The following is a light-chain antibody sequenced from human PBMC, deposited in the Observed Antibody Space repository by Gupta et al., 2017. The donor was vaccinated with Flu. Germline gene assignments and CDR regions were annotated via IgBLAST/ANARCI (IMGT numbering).Light chain of an antibody. CDR1: SSDVGGYNY. CDR3: SSYTSSSTRV. CDR2: EVS. Sequence: TSSDVGGYNYVSWYQQQPGKAPKLLIYEVSNRPSGVSNRFSGSKAGHTASLTISGLQGEDEADYYCSSYTSSSTRVFGGGTKLTVL. J-gene: IGLJ2*01. V-gene: IGLV2-14*01.